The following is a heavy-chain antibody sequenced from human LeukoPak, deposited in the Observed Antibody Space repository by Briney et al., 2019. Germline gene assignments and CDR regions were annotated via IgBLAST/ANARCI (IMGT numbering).Heavy chain of an antibody. D-gene: IGHD6-13*01. V-gene: IGHV3-23*01. CDR3: ARAAAGSYYYYMDV. J-gene: IGHJ6*03. CDR1: GFTFSTFA. CDR2: IFPSGGEI. Sequence: GGSLRLSCAASGFTFSTFAMIWVRQPPGKGLEWVSSIFPSGGEIHYADSVRGRFTISRDNSKNTLYLQMNSLRDEDTAVYYCARAAAGSYYYYMDVWGKGTTVTVSS.